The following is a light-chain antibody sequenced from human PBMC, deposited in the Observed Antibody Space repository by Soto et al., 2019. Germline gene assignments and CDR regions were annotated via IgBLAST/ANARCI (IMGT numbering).Light chain of an antibody. CDR2: EVS. J-gene: IGLJ1*01. V-gene: IGLV2-14*01. Sequence: QPVLTQPASVSGSPGQSITISCTGTSSDVGGYNHVSWYQHHPGKAPKLMIYEVSNRPSGVSNRFSGSKSGYTASLTISGLQAEDEADYYCNSHTSSGFRVFGTGTKVT. CDR3: NSHTSSGFRV. CDR1: SSDVGGYNH.